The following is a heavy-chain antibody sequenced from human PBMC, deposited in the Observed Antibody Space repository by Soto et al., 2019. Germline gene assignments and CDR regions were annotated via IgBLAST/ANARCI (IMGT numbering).Heavy chain of an antibody. D-gene: IGHD3-16*01. Sequence: GVSLRLSCAASGFTFSSHAMSWVRQAPGEGLEWVSAISGTGGSTYYADSVKGRFSISRDNSKNTLYLQMNSLRAEDTAVYYCARSITFGGVPLWGQGTLVTVSS. CDR2: ISGTGGST. CDR1: GFTFSSHA. J-gene: IGHJ4*02. V-gene: IGHV3-23*01. CDR3: ARSITFGGVPL.